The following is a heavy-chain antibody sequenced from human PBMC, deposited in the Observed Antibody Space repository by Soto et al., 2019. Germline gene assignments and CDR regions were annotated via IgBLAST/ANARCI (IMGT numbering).Heavy chain of an antibody. CDR3: ARATPDSSGYYFYHFDY. Sequence: QVQLVQSGAEVKKPGSSVKVSCKASGGTFSSYAISWVRQAPGQGLEWMGGIIPILGTANYAQKFQGRVTITADVSTRTADRGLSSLRSEDTAVYYCARATPDSSGYYFYHFDYWGQGTLVTVSS. CDR1: GGTFSSYA. D-gene: IGHD3-22*01. V-gene: IGHV1-69*01. J-gene: IGHJ4*02. CDR2: IIPILGTA.